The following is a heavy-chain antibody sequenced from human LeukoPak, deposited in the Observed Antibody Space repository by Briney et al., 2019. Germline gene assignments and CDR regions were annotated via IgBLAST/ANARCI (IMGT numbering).Heavy chain of an antibody. J-gene: IGHJ4*02. CDR3: ARGRSIAAAGFDY. CDR1: GGSISGYY. V-gene: IGHV4-34*01. CDR2: INHSGST. D-gene: IGHD6-13*01. Sequence: PSETLSLTCAVYGGSISGYYWSWIRQPPGKGLEWIWEINHSGSTNYNPSLKSRVTISVDTSKNQFSLKLSSVTAADTAVYYCARGRSIAAAGFDYWGQGTLVTVSS.